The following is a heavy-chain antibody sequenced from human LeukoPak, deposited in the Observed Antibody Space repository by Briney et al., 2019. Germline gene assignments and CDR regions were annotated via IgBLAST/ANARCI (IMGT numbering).Heavy chain of an antibody. J-gene: IGHJ6*02. CDR3: TRDLMDYDVSTGLHHYYMDV. CDR2: INGDGRNI. D-gene: IGHD3-9*01. Sequence: GGCLRLSCVASGFTFSSYWMHWVRHDPRKGLVWVSRINGDGRNINYADSVRGQFTISRDNAKNTLYLQMNTLRVEDTAVYYCTRDLMDYDVSTGLHHYYMDVWGQGTTVTVSS. CDR1: GFTFSSYW. V-gene: IGHV3-74*01.